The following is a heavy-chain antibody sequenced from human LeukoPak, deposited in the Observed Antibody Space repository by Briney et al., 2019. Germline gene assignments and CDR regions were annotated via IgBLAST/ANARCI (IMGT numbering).Heavy chain of an antibody. CDR1: DASITSYY. V-gene: IGHV4-59*01. Sequence: PSETLSLTCTVSDASITSYYWSWIRQPPGKGLEWIGYISFGGSTDYNPSLKSRVTISLDTSKNQFSLRLTSVTAADTAVYYCARDQTGIPPDYCYGLDVWGQGTTVTVSS. CDR2: ISFGGST. CDR3: ARDQTGIPPDYCYGLDV. J-gene: IGHJ6*02.